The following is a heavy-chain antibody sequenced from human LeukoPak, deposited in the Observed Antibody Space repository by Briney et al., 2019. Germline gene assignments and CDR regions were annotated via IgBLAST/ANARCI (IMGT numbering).Heavy chain of an antibody. CDR3: ARYYYGSGSLPWAALNDAFDI. CDR2: IYYSGST. D-gene: IGHD3-10*01. Sequence: SETLSLTCTVSGGSISSYYWSWIRQPPGKGLEWIGYIYYSGSTNYNPSLKSRVTISVDTSKNQFSLKLSSVTAADTAVYYCARYYYGSGSLPWAALNDAFDIWGQGTMVTVSP. V-gene: IGHV4-59*01. J-gene: IGHJ3*02. CDR1: GGSISSYY.